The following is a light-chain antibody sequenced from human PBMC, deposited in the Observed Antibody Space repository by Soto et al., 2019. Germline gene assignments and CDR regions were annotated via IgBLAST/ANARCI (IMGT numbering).Light chain of an antibody. CDR3: QQYNNGPYT. V-gene: IGKV3-15*01. J-gene: IGKJ2*01. CDR2: GAS. Sequence: EIVMTQAPATLSVSPGERATRSCRASQSVSTNLAWYQQRPGQAPRLLIYGASTRATGNPARFSGSGSETEFTLTISIMQSEELAVYSCQQYNNGPYTFGQGTKLEIK. CDR1: QSVSTN.